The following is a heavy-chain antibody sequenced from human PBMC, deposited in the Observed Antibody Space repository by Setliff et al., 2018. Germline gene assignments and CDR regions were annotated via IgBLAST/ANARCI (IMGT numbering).Heavy chain of an antibody. V-gene: IGHV4-59*01. CDR3: ARGTMTTVTT. CDR1: GGPISSYY. Sequence: SETLSLTCTVSGGPISSYYWSWIRQPPGKGLEWIGYIYYSGSTNYNPSLKSRVTISVDTSKNQFSLKLSSVTAADTAVYYCARGTMTTVTTWGQGTTVTAP. D-gene: IGHD4-4*01. J-gene: IGHJ6*02. CDR2: IYYSGST.